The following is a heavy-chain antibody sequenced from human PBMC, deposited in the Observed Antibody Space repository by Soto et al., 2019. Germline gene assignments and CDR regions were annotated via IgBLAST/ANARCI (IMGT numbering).Heavy chain of an antibody. CDR2: IYWDDSY. J-gene: IGHJ4*02. V-gene: IGHV2-5*02. CDR3: AHKGYGDYPLDY. CDR1: GFSLSTSGVG. D-gene: IGHD4-17*01. Sequence: QITLKESGPTLVKPTQTLTLTCTFSGFSLSTSGVGVGWIRQPPGKALEWLAVIYWDDSYHYSPSLRSRLTVTKHTSKTQVVLTTTNMDPLDTATYFRAHKGYGDYPLDYWGQGTLVTVSS.